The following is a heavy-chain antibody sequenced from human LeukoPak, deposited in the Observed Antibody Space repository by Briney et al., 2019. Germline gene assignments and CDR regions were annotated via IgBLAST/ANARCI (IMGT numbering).Heavy chain of an antibody. D-gene: IGHD2-2*02. CDR2: IYYSGST. CDR3: ARLYRSTVYYYYYMDV. V-gene: IGHV4-59*01. CDR1: GGSISSYY. J-gene: IGHJ6*03. Sequence: SETLSLTSTVSGGSISSYYWSWIRQPPGKGLEWIGYIYYSGSTNYNPSLKSRVTISVDTSKNQFSLKLSSVTAADTAVYYCARLYRSTVYYYYYMDVWGKGTTVTISS.